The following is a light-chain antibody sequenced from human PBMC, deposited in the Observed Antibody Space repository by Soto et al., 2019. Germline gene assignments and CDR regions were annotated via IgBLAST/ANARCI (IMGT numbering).Light chain of an antibody. V-gene: IGKV3-20*01. Sequence: VVLTQSPGTLSVSPWERATLACSSSQSVSSSYLAWYQQKPGQAPRRLIYGASSRATGIPDRFSGSGSGTDLTLTISRLEPEDFAVYYCQQYGSSPLTFGGGTKVDIK. CDR2: GAS. J-gene: IGKJ4*01. CDR3: QQYGSSPLT. CDR1: QSVSSSY.